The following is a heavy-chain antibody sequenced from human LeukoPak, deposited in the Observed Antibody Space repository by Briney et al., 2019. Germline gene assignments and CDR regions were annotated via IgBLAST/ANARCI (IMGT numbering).Heavy chain of an antibody. CDR2: TNSDGSST. D-gene: IGHD3-22*01. CDR1: GFTFSSYW. J-gene: IGHJ5*02. Sequence: PGGSLRLSCAASGFTFSSYWMHWVRQAPGKGLVWVSRTNSDGSSTSYADSVKGRFTISRDNAKNTLYLQMNSLRAEDTAVYYCAREVVIPNWFDPWGQGTLVTVSS. V-gene: IGHV3-74*01. CDR3: AREVVIPNWFDP.